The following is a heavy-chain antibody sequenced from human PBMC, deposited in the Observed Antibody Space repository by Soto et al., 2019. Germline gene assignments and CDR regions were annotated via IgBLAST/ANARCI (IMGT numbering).Heavy chain of an antibody. D-gene: IGHD3-10*01. CDR3: AKFGGSGTYFHFDY. V-gene: IGHV5-51*01. Sequence: GESLKISCKGSGYSFSNDWIGWVRQMPGKGLEWMGVIYPGDSDTRYSPSFQGQVTISADNFISTAYLQWNSLRAEDTAVYYCAKFGGSGTYFHFDYWGQGALVTVSS. CDR2: IYPGDSDT. CDR1: GYSFSNDW. J-gene: IGHJ4*02.